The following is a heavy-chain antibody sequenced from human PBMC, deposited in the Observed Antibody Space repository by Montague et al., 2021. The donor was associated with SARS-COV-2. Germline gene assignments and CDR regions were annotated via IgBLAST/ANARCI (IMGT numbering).Heavy chain of an antibody. D-gene: IGHD6-19*01. CDR3: ARVHFVSSGWYPDAFDI. CDR1: GGSINSGGYY. V-gene: IGHV4-31*03. J-gene: IGHJ3*02. Sequence: TLSLTCTVSGGSINSGGYYWSWIRQHPGKGLEWIGYIYYSGSTYYNPSLKCRLTISVDTSKNQFSLELSSVTAADTAVYYCARVHFVSSGWYPDAFDIWGQGTMVTVSS. CDR2: IYYSGST.